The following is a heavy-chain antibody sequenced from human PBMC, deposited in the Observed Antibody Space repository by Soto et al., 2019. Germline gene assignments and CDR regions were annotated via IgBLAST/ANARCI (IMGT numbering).Heavy chain of an antibody. Sequence: PSETLSLTCTVSGGSISSYYWSWIRQPPGKGLEWIGYIYYSGSTNYNPSLKSRVTISVDTSKNQFSLKLSSVTAADTAVYYCARNYGLGVFDIWGQGTMVTVSS. D-gene: IGHD4-17*01. CDR1: GGSISSYY. CDR2: IYYSGST. V-gene: IGHV4-59*01. J-gene: IGHJ3*02. CDR3: ARNYGLGVFDI.